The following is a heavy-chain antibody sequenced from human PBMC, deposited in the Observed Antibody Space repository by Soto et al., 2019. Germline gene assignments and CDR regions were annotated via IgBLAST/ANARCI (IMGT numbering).Heavy chain of an antibody. D-gene: IGHD6-13*01. Sequence: SVKVSCKASGGTFSSYAISWVRQAPGQGLEWMGGIIPIFGTANYAQKFQGRVTITADESTSTAYMELSSLRSEDTAVYYCARGPAAGPNWFDPWGQGTLVTVSS. CDR1: GGTFSSYA. J-gene: IGHJ5*02. CDR2: IIPIFGTA. V-gene: IGHV1-69*13. CDR3: ARGPAAGPNWFDP.